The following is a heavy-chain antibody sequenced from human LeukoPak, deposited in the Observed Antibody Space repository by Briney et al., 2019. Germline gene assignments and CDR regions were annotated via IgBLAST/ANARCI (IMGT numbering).Heavy chain of an antibody. V-gene: IGHV4-34*01. CDR2: INHSGST. D-gene: IGHD3-10*01. J-gene: IGHJ4*02. CDR1: GGSFRDYY. Sequence: SETLSLTCAVYGGSFRDYYWSWIRQPPGKGLEWIGEINHSGSTNYNPSLKSRVTISVDTSKNQFSLKLSSVTAADTAVYYCARSMVRGVTTTDYWGQGTLVTVSS. CDR3: ARSMVRGVTTTDY.